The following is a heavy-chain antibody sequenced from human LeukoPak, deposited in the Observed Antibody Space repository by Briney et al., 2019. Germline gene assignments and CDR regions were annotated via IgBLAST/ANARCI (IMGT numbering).Heavy chain of an antibody. V-gene: IGHV1-18*01. Sequence: ASVKVSCKASGYTFTNYGISWVRQAPGQGLEWMGWISAYNGNTNYAQKLQGRVTMTTDTSTSTAYMELRSLRSDDTAVYYCAREVVVVAAIPLYYFDYWGQGTLVTVSS. CDR3: AREVVVVAAIPLYYFDY. CDR2: ISAYNGNT. CDR1: GYTFTNYG. J-gene: IGHJ4*02. D-gene: IGHD2-15*01.